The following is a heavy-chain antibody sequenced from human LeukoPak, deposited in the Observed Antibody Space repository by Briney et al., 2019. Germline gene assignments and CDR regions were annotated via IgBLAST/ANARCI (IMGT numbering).Heavy chain of an antibody. V-gene: IGHV3-48*03. J-gene: IGHJ4*02. CDR1: GFTFRNYA. CDR2: ISSSGSTI. Sequence: PGGSLRLSCAASGFTFRNYAMMWVRQAPGKGLEWVSYISSSGSTIYYADSVKGRFTISRDNAKNSLYLQMNSLRAEDTAVYYCARDIPAVAGPYFDYWGQGTLVTVSS. CDR3: ARDIPAVAGPYFDY. D-gene: IGHD6-19*01.